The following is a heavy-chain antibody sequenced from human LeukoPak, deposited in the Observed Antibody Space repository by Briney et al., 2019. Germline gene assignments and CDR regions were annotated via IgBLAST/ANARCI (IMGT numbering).Heavy chain of an antibody. J-gene: IGHJ4*02. CDR2: IYYSGST. D-gene: IGHD2-15*01. Sequence: SETLSLTCTVSGGSISSSSYYWGWIRQPPGKGLEWIGSIYYSGSTYYNPSLKSRVTISVDTSKYQFSLKLSSVTAADTAVYYCARQTGYCSGGSCRGYWGQGTLVTVSS. V-gene: IGHV4-39*01. CDR3: ARQTGYCSGGSCRGY. CDR1: GGSISSSSYY.